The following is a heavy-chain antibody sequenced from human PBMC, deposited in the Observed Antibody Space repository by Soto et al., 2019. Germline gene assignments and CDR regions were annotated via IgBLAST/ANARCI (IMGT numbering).Heavy chain of an antibody. Sequence: GGSLRLSCAASGGTFSNAWGSWVRQAPGKGLEWVGRIKSKTDGGTTDYAAPVKGRFTISRDDSKNTLYLQMNSLKTEDTAVYYCTTDPVTMIVVVPSSGWGQGTLVTVSS. D-gene: IGHD3-22*01. CDR3: TTDPVTMIVVVPSSG. V-gene: IGHV3-15*01. CDR2: IKSKTDGGTT. J-gene: IGHJ4*02. CDR1: GGTFSNAW.